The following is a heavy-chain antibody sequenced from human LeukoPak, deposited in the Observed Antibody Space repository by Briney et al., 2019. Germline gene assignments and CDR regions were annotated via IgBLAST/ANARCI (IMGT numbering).Heavy chain of an antibody. CDR1: GYSFTSYW. J-gene: IGHJ4*02. V-gene: IGHV5-51*01. D-gene: IGHD6-13*01. CDR2: IYPGDSDT. CDR3: ARHPIAAAGPGVMDDY. Sequence: GGSLKISCKGSGYSFTSYWIGWVRQMPGKGLEWMGIIYPGDSDTRYSPSFQGQVTISADKSISTAYLQWSSLKASDTAMYYCARHPIAAAGPGVMDDYWGQGTLVTVSS.